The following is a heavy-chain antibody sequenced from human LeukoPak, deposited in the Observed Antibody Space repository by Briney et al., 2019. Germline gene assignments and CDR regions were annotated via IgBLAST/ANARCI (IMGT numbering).Heavy chain of an antibody. CDR3: ARSYQLLIFVGFDP. CDR1: GVTFSDYY. Sequence: PGGSLRLSCAASGVTFSDYYMSWIRHAPGTGLELVSYISSSGSNMYYADSVKGRFTISRDNAKNSLYLQMNSLRAEDTAVYYCARSYQLLIFVGFDPWGQGTLVTVSS. V-gene: IGHV3-11*01. J-gene: IGHJ5*02. D-gene: IGHD2-2*01. CDR2: ISSSGSNM.